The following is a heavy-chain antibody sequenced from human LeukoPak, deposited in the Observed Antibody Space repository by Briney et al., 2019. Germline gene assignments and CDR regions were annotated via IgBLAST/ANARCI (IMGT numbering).Heavy chain of an antibody. V-gene: IGHV3-23*01. CDR2: ISGSGGST. D-gene: IGHD4-17*01. CDR3: ARIYGDYPFDAFDI. CDR1: GFTFSSYG. Sequence: GGSLRLSCAASGFTFSSYGMSWVRQAPGKGLEWVSAISGSGGSTYYADSVKGRFTISRDNAKNSLYLQMNSLRAEDTALYHCARIYGDYPFDAFDIWGQGTMVTVSS. J-gene: IGHJ3*02.